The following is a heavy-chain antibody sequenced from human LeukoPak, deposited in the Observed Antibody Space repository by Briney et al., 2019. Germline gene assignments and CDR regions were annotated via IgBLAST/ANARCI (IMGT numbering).Heavy chain of an antibody. Sequence: PGGSLRLSCAASGFTFSSYAMSWVRQAPGKGLEWVSAISGSGGSTYYADSVKGRFTISRDNSKNTLYLQMNSLRAEDTAVYYCARDGAFYRGITIFPLYYFDYWGQGTLVTVSS. J-gene: IGHJ4*02. CDR3: ARDGAFYRGITIFPLYYFDY. CDR1: GFTFSSYA. D-gene: IGHD3-9*01. V-gene: IGHV3-23*01. CDR2: ISGSGGST.